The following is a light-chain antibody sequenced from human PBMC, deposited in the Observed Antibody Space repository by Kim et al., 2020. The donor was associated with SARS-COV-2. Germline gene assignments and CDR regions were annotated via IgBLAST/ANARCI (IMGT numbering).Light chain of an antibody. Sequence: SSPGERATLPSRASRGVTTNLAWYHQKPGQPPRLLTYDASNRATGIPARFSGSGSGTEFTLTISSLEPEDFAVYYCQQRESWPLTFGGGTKVDIK. V-gene: IGKV3-11*01. CDR2: DAS. CDR1: RGVTTN. J-gene: IGKJ4*01. CDR3: QQRESWPLT.